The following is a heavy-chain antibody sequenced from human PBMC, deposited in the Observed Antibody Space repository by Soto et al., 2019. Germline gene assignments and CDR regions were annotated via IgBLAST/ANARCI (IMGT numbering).Heavy chain of an antibody. CDR1: GDTFTSYA. D-gene: IGHD2-15*01. CDR2: LNAGNGNT. V-gene: IGHV1-3*01. CDR3: SRAGMWYQFYWLSP. J-gene: IGHJ5*02. Sequence: ASVKVSCKASGDTFTSYAMHWVRQAPGQRLEWMGWLNAGNGNTKYSQKFQGRVTITRDTAESTAYMELSSLRSEGTAVYYCSRAGMWYQFYWLSPLAQGALVTASS.